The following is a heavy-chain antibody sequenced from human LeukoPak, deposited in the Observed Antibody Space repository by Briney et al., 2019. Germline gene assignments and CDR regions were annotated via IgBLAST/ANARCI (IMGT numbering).Heavy chain of an antibody. D-gene: IGHD3-9*01. V-gene: IGHV3-7*03. Sequence: GGSLRLSCAASGFTFSSYWMSWVRQAPGKGLEWVANIKQEGGEKYYVDSVKGRFTISRDNAKNSLYLQMNSLRAEDTAVYYCARGPYYDILTGYYPPDYWGQGTLVTVSS. CDR3: ARGPYYDILTGYYPPDY. J-gene: IGHJ4*02. CDR2: IKQEGGEK. CDR1: GFTFSSYW.